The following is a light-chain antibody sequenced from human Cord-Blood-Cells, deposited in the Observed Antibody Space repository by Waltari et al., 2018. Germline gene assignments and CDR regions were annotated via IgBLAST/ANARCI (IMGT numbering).Light chain of an antibody. CDR3: QQYYSYPWT. V-gene: IGKV1-8*01. Sequence: AIRMTQSPSSLSASTGDRVTITCRASQGISSYLAWYQQKPGKAPKLLIYAASTLRSGVPSRVSGSGSGTDFTLTISCLQSEDFATYYCQQYYSYPWTFGQGTKVESK. CDR2: AAS. J-gene: IGKJ1*01. CDR1: QGISSY.